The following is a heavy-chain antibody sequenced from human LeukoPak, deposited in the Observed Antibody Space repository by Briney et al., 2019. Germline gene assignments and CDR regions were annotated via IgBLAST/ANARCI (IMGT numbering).Heavy chain of an antibody. CDR2: IWYDGSNK. D-gene: IGHD2-2*02. CDR3: ARARDYLPWSSYCSSTSCYTGGFGY. J-gene: IGHJ4*02. V-gene: IGHV3-33*01. CDR1: GFTFSSYG. Sequence: GGSLRLSCAASGFTFSSYGMHWVRQAPGKGLEWVAVIWYDGSNKYYADSVKGRFTISRDNSKNTLYLQMNSLRAEDTAVYYCARARDYLPWSSYCSSTSCYTGGFGYWGQGTLVTVSS.